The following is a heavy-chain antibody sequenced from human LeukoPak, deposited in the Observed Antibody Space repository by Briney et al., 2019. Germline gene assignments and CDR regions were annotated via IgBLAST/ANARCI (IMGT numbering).Heavy chain of an antibody. CDR3: ARQSAHTFDAFDI. CDR2: IYYSGST. J-gene: IGHJ3*02. CDR1: GFTFSNYW. Sequence: GSLRLSCAASGFTFSNYWMSWVRQAPGKGLEWIGYIYYSGSTNYNPSLKSRVTISVDTSKNQFSLKLSSVTAADTAVYYCARQSAHTFDAFDIWGQGTMVTVSS. D-gene: IGHD5-18*01. V-gene: IGHV4-59*08.